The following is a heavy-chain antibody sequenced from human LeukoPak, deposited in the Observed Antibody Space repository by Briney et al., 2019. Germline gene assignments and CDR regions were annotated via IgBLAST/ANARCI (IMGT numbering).Heavy chain of an antibody. Sequence: SVKVSCKASEATLTTWASTGLRKPPGQGLEWMGGIIPIFGTANYAQKFQGRVTITADESTSTAYMELSSLRSEDTAVYYCASPTTVNDYWGQATLVTVSS. D-gene: IGHD4-17*01. CDR3: ASPTTVNDY. CDR1: EATLTTWA. J-gene: IGHJ4*02. V-gene: IGHV1-69*01. CDR2: IIPIFGTA.